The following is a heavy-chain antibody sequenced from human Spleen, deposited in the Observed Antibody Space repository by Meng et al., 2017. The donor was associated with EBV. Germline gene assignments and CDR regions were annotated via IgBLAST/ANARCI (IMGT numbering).Heavy chain of an antibody. J-gene: IGHJ4*02. CDR3: SHKPYQGPFDS. V-gene: IGHV2-5*02. Sequence: IPLQRCGPTLVNPNQTTHLTCTFSGSSLSTSGEGVGWIRQPPGKALEYLALIYWDDDQSYSPSLKSRLTITKDTSKNQVVLTMTNMDPVDTATYYCSHKPYQGPFDSWGQGTLVTVSS. CDR1: GSSLSTSGEG. CDR2: IYWDDDQ. D-gene: IGHD2-2*01.